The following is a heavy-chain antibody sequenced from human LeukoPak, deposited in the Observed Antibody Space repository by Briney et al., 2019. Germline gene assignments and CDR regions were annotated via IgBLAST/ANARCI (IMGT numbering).Heavy chain of an antibody. CDR1: GVSISSGGFY. D-gene: IGHD3-22*01. J-gene: IGHJ5*02. Sequence: SETLSLTCSVSGVSISSGGFYWSWIRQLPGKGLEWIGYIYYTGTTYYNPSLRTRVIISVDTSKNQFSLKVNSVTASDTAVYYCSTSDDSGGYLTPFAPWGQGPLVTVSS. CDR2: IYYTGTT. V-gene: IGHV4-31*03. CDR3: STSDDSGGYLTPFAP.